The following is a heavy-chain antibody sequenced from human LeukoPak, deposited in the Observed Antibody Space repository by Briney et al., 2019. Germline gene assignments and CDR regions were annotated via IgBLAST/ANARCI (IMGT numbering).Heavy chain of an antibody. J-gene: IGHJ4*02. V-gene: IGHV3-23*01. Sequence: GGSLRLSCAASRFTFSSSAMSWVRQAPGKGLEWVSTISGSGGSTYSTDSVKGRFTISRDNSKSTLYLQMNSLRVEDTAIYYCAKGGPQFFDYWGQGTLVTVSS. CDR2: ISGSGGST. CDR1: RFTFSSSA. D-gene: IGHD5-24*01. CDR3: AKGGPQFFDY.